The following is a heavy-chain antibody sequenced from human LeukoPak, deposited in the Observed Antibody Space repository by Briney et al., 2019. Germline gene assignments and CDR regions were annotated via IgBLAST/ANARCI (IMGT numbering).Heavy chain of an antibody. CDR2: IYYSGST. D-gene: IGHD2-21*02. Sequence: SQTLSLTCTVSGGSISSGGYYWSWIRQHPGKGLEWIGYIYYSGSTYYNPSLKSRVTISVDTSKNQFSLKLSSVTAADAAVYYCARLFGGDHDYWGQGTLVTVSS. CDR3: ARLFGGDHDY. V-gene: IGHV4-31*03. CDR1: GGSISSGGYY. J-gene: IGHJ4*02.